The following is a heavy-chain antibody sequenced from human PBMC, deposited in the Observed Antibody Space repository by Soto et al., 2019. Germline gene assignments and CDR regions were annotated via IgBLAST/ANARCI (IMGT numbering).Heavy chain of an antibody. J-gene: IGHJ4*02. V-gene: IGHV1-69*06. D-gene: IGHD3-16*02. Sequence: SVKVSCKAPGGTFSSYAISWVRQAPGQGLEWMGGIIPIFGTANYAQKFQGRVTITADKSTSTAYMELSSLRSEDTAVYYCASYVWGSYRYAPFDYWGQGTLVTVSS. CDR3: ASYVWGSYRYAPFDY. CDR1: GGTFSSYA. CDR2: IIPIFGTA.